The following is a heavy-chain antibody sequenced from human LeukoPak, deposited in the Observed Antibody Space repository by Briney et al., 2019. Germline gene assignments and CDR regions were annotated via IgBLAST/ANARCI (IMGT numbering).Heavy chain of an antibody. CDR2: TRNEANIYTT. Sequence: GGSLRLSCAVSRFIFSDHYMDWVRQAPGKGLEWVGRTRNEANIYTTKYAASVKGRFTISRDDSKNSLYLQMNSLKTEDTAVYYCASPVGATTVRAFDIWGQGTMVTVSS. CDR3: ASPVGATTVRAFDI. CDR1: RFIFSDHY. J-gene: IGHJ3*02. V-gene: IGHV3-72*01. D-gene: IGHD1-26*01.